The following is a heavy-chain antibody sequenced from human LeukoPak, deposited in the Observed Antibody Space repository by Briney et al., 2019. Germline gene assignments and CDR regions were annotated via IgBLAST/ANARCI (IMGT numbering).Heavy chain of an antibody. CDR1: GGSISSGGYY. D-gene: IGHD2-15*01. J-gene: IGHJ5*02. Sequence: PSETLSLTCTVSGGSISSGGYYWSWIRQHPGKGLEWIGYIYYSGSTYYNPSLKSRVTISVDTSKNQFSLKPSSVTAADTAVYYCARDGVRRYCSGGSCASYNWFDPWGQGTLVTVSS. CDR3: ARDGVRRYCSGGSCASYNWFDP. V-gene: IGHV4-31*03. CDR2: IYYSGST.